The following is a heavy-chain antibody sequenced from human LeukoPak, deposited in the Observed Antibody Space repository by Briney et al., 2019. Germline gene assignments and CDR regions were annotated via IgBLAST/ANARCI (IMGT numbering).Heavy chain of an antibody. J-gene: IGHJ4*02. D-gene: IGHD1-26*01. V-gene: IGHV4-30-2*01. CDR1: GGSISSGGYY. CDR3: ATSGSYYYGFDY. CDR2: IYHSGST. Sequence: KTSETLSLTCTVSGGSISSGGYYWSWIRQPPGKGLEWIGYIYHSGSTYYNPSLKSRVTISVDRSKNQFSLKLSSVTAADTAVYYCATSGSYYYGFDYWGQGTLVTVSS.